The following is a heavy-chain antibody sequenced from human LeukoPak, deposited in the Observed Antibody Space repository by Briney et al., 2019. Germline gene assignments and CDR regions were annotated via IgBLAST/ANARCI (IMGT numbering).Heavy chain of an antibody. V-gene: IGHV3-23*01. D-gene: IGHD6-13*01. CDR3: AKRPISEAAARHFDD. Sequence: GGSLRLSCAAAGFIFSSYAMSWVRQAPGKGLEWVSSVSSSGASAYYADSVKGRFTISRDNSKNTLYLQMVSLRAEDTAVYYCAKRPISEAAARHFDDWGQGALVTVSS. J-gene: IGHJ4*02. CDR1: GFIFSSYA. CDR2: VSSSGASA.